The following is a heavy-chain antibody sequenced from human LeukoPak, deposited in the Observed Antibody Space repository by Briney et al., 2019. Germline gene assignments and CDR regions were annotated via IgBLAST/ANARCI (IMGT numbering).Heavy chain of an antibody. D-gene: IGHD3-16*01. V-gene: IGHV6-1*01. CDR1: VDSVSNNNAA. J-gene: IGHJ3*02. Sequence: SQTLSLTCAIPVDSVSNNNAAWNWIRQSPSRGLEWLGRTYYRSKWYTDYAVSVSSRITINPDASKNQFSLQLNSVTPEDTAVYYCASSSLRGSDAFDIWGQGTMVTVSS. CDR3: ASSSLRGSDAFDI. CDR2: TYYRSKWYT.